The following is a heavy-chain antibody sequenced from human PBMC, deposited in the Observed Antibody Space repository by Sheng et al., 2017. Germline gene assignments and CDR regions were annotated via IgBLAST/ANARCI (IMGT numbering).Heavy chain of an antibody. CDR1: GGTFSSYA. D-gene: IGHD1-1*01. J-gene: IGHJ2*01. CDR3: ARDIPTTGRRNEAKERTLPXFGVR. V-gene: IGHV1-69*05. Sequence: QVQLVQSGAEVKKPGSSVKVSCKASGGTFSSYAISWVRQAPGQGLEWMGGIIPIFGTANYAQKFQGRVTITTDESTSTAYMELSSLRSEDTASYYCARDIPTTGRRNEAKERTLPXFGVRWGR. CDR2: IIPIFGTA.